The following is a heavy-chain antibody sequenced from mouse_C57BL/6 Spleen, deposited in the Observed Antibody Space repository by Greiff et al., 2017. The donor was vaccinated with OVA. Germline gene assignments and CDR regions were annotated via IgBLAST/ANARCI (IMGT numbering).Heavy chain of an antibody. CDR3: ARDLLLRSRGYFDV. D-gene: IGHD1-1*01. J-gene: IGHJ1*03. Sequence: EVHLVESGGGLVKPGGSLKLSCAASGFTFSSYAMSWVRQTPEKRLEWVATISDGGSYTYYPDNVKGRFTISRDNAKNNLYLQMSHLKSEDTAMYYCARDLLLRSRGYFDVWGTGTTVTVSS. V-gene: IGHV5-4*01. CDR2: ISDGGSYT. CDR1: GFTFSSYA.